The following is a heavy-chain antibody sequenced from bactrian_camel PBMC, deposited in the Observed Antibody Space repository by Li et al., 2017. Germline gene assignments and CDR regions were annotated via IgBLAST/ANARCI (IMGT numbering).Heavy chain of an antibody. CDR3: AADWCERADFGY. Sequence: HVQLVESGGDSVQSGGSLILSCAASGTSTHCMAWFRQAPGKEREGVEGTSGDGRTSYADPVKGRFTISKDNAKNTLYLQMNSLRPEDTAMYYCAADWCERADFGYWGQGTQVTVS. V-gene: IGHV3S53*01. J-gene: IGHJ6*01. CDR2: TSGDGRT. D-gene: IGHD1*01. CDR1: GTSTHC.